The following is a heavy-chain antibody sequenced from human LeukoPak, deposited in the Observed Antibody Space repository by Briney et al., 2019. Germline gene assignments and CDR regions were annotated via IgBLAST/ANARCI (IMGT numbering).Heavy chain of an antibody. CDR2: IRSDSTII. D-gene: IGHD2-15*01. Sequence: GGSLRLSCAAAGFAFSTYSMDWLRQAPGQGPELVSYIRSDSTIIHYADSVKGRFTMSRDNGKNSLYLQMNSLRPEDTAVYYCARNGALGDCSGGSCPLDYWGQGTLVSVSS. CDR1: GFAFSTYS. CDR3: ARNGALGDCSGGSCPLDY. J-gene: IGHJ4*02. V-gene: IGHV3-48*01.